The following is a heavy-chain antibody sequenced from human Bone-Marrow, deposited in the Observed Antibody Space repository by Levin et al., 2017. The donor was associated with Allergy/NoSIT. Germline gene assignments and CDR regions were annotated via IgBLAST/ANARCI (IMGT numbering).Heavy chain of an antibody. CDR1: GYTFTSYD. Sequence: GESLKISCKASGYTFTSYDINWVRQATGQGLEWMGWMNPNSGNTGYAQKFQGRVTMTRNTSISTAYMELSSLRSEDTAVYYCARWGRYSSSWYGWGQGTLVTVSS. CDR2: MNPNSGNT. J-gene: IGHJ4*02. CDR3: ARWGRYSSSWYG. V-gene: IGHV1-8*01. D-gene: IGHD6-13*01.